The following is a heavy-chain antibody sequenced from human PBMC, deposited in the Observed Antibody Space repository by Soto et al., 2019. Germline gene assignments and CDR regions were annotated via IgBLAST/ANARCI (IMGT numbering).Heavy chain of an antibody. CDR1: GFSFSSYA. D-gene: IGHD3-3*01. V-gene: IGHV3-23*01. CDR2: ISGNGDNT. Sequence: EVQLLESGGGLVQPGGSLRLSCAASGFSFSSYAMNWVRQAPGKGLEWVSGISGNGDNTFYADSVKGRLTISRDNSKNQAYPQINSLRAEETAVYYCAHTWRGWGASYPVDYWGQGSLVTVSS. J-gene: IGHJ4*02. CDR3: AHTWRGWGASYPVDY.